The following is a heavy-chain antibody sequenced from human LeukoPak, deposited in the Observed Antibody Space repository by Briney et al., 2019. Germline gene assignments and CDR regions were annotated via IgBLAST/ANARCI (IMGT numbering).Heavy chain of an antibody. CDR2: IYPGDSDT. J-gene: IGHJ4*02. V-gene: IGHV5-51*01. D-gene: IGHD5/OR15-5a*01. CDR1: GYSFTTYS. CDR3: ARRGSTGYNSDY. Sequence: GESLKISCQGSGYSFTTYSSSWVRQLPGKGLEWMGIIYPGDSDTRYSPSFQGQFTISADKSSTTAYLQWSSLKASDTAMYYCARRGSTGYNSDYWGQGTLVTVSS.